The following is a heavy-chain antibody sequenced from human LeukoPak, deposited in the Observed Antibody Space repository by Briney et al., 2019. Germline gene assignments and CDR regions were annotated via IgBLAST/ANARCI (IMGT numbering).Heavy chain of an antibody. CDR1: GFTFSSYG. D-gene: IGHD3-10*01. CDR3: ARVNQHSTPWFGELLGAFDV. V-gene: IGHV3-30*02. CDR2: IRYDRSNK. Sequence: GGSLRLSCAASGFTFSSYGMHWVRQAPGKGLEWVAFIRYDRSNKYYADSVKGRFTISRDNSKNTLYLQMNSLRVEDTAVYYCARVNQHSTPWFGELLGAFDVWGHGTMVSVSS. J-gene: IGHJ3*01.